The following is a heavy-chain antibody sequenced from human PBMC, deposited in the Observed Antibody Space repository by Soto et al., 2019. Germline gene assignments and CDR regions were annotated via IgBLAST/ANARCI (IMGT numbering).Heavy chain of an antibody. D-gene: IGHD5-18*01. J-gene: IGHJ5*02. CDR2: IYYSGST. CDR3: ARETGYSYGAIRVWWFDP. CDR1: GGSISSGGYY. Sequence: QVQLQESGPGLVKPSQTLSLTCTVSGGSISSGGYYWSWIRQHPGKGLEWIGYIYYSGSTYYNPSLKSRVTTSVDTSKNQFSLRLSSVTAADTAVYYCARETGYSYGAIRVWWFDPWGQGTLVTVSS. V-gene: IGHV4-31*03.